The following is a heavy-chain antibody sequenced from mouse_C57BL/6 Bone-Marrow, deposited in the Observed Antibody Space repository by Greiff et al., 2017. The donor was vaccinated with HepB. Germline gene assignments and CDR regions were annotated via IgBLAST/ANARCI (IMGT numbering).Heavy chain of an antibody. V-gene: IGHV5-17*01. D-gene: IGHD2-4*01. CDR3: ARRSITHYYAMDY. CDR2: ISSGSSTI. Sequence: EVKLMESGGGLVKPGGSLKLSCAASGFTFSDYGMHWVRQAPEKGLEWVAYISSGSSTIYYADTVKGRFTISRDNAKNTLFLKMTSLRSEDTAMYYCARRSITHYYAMDYWGQGTSVTVSS. CDR1: GFTFSDYG. J-gene: IGHJ4*01.